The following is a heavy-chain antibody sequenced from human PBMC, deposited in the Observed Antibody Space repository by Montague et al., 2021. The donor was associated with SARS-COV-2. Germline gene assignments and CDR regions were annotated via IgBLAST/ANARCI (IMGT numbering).Heavy chain of an antibody. Sequence: SETLSLTCTVSGGSISSYYWSWIRQPLGKGLEWIGYIYNTGRTNYNPSLKSRVTISMDTSKNQFSLKVDSVSAADTAVYYCATEMPAYDVFDIWGQGTMVTVSS. CDR2: IYNTGRT. CDR3: ATEMPAYDVFDI. CDR1: GGSISSYY. V-gene: IGHV4-59*01. D-gene: IGHD2-2*01. J-gene: IGHJ3*02.